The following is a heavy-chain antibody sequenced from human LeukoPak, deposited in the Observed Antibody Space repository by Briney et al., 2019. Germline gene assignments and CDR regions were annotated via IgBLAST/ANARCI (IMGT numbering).Heavy chain of an antibody. Sequence: GGSLRLSCAASGFTFSDYAMHWVRQAPGKGLEWVAVISYDGSNKYYADSVKGRFTISRDNSKNTLYLQMNSLRAEDTAVYYCARDGRDGYNCYMDVWGIGTTVTVSS. CDR3: ARDGRDGYNCYMDV. J-gene: IGHJ6*03. CDR1: GFTFSDYA. V-gene: IGHV3-30*01. CDR2: ISYDGSNK. D-gene: IGHD5-24*01.